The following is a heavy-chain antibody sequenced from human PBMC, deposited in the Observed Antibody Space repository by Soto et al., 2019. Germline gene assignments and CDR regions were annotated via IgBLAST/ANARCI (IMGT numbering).Heavy chain of an antibody. Sequence: EVQLLESGGGLVQPGGSRRLSCAASGFTFSSYAMSWVRQAPGKGLEWVSTISDSGSTYYADSVKGRFTISRDISKNTLYMQMSSLRAGDTAVYYCAKGGEGYCSGTSCLYHMDAWGKGTTVTVSS. D-gene: IGHD2-15*01. CDR3: AKGGEGYCSGTSCLYHMDA. J-gene: IGHJ6*03. V-gene: IGHV3-23*01. CDR2: ISDSGST. CDR1: GFTFSSYA.